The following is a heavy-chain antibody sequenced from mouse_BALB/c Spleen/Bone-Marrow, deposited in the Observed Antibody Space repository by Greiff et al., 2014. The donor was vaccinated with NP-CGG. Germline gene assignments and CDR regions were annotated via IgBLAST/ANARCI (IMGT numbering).Heavy chain of an antibody. CDR3: ARPFTTVVATVFAY. CDR2: IGVGGTYT. D-gene: IGHD1-1*01. CDR1: GFSFSGYG. Sequence: EVHLEESGGDLVKPGGSLKLSCAASGFSFSGYGMSWVRQTPDKRLEWVATIGVGGTYTYYPDSVKGRFTISRDNAKNTLYLRMSSLKSEDTAMYYCARPFTTVVATVFAYWGQETLVTVSA. V-gene: IGHV5-6*01. J-gene: IGHJ3*01.